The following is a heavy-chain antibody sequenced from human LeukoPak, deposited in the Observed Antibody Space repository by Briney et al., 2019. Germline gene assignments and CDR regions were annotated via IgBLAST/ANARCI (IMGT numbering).Heavy chain of an antibody. CDR1: GFTFSDYL. CDR2: IRVKASSYTT. V-gene: IGHV3-72*01. CDR3: AAGARGRAPFDY. J-gene: IGHJ4*02. D-gene: IGHD4/OR15-4a*01. Sequence: PGGSLSLSCGASGFTFSDYLMDWVRQTPGKGLEWVARIRVKASSYTTEYAASVEGRFIISRDDSKSSLYLQMNSLKSEDTAVYYCAAGARGRAPFDYWGQGTPVTVSS.